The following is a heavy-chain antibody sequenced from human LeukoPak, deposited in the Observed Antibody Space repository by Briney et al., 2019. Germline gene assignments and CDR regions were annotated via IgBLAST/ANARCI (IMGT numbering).Heavy chain of an antibody. CDR3: ARHGGSSWYTFDY. CDR1: GYSFTSYW. J-gene: IGHJ4*02. D-gene: IGHD6-13*01. V-gene: IGHV5-51*01. Sequence: GESLKISCKVSGYSFTSYWIGWVRQMPGKGLEWMGIIYPGDSDTRYSPSFQGQVTISADKSISTAYLQWSSLEASDTAMYYCARHGGSSWYTFDYWGQGTLVTVSS. CDR2: IYPGDSDT.